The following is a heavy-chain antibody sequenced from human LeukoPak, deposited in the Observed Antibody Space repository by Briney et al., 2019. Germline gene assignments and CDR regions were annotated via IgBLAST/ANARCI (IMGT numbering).Heavy chain of an antibody. V-gene: IGHV4-34*01. D-gene: IGHD3-22*01. CDR1: GGSFSGYY. Sequence: SETLSLTCAVYGGSFSGYYWSWIRQPPGKGLEWIGEINHSGSTNYNPSLKSRVTISVDTSKNQFSLKLSSVTAADTAVYHCARHPPMIVVPGFDPWGQGTLVTVSS. CDR3: ARHPPMIVVPGFDP. J-gene: IGHJ5*02. CDR2: INHSGST.